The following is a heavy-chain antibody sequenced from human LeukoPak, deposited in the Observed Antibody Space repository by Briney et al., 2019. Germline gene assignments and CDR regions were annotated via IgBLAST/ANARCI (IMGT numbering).Heavy chain of an antibody. V-gene: IGHV5-51*01. CDR2: IYPGDSDT. Sequence: GESLKISCSGSGFNFNSFWIAWVRQMPGKGLEWMGIIYPGDSDTRYSPSFQGQVTISADKSISTAYLQWSSLKASDTAMYYCASRITMVRGVIPYYFDYWGQGTLVTVSS. D-gene: IGHD3-10*01. CDR1: GFNFNSFW. J-gene: IGHJ4*02. CDR3: ASRITMVRGVIPYYFDY.